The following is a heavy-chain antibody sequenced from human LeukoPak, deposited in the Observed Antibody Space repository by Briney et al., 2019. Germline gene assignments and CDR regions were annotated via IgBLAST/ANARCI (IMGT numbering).Heavy chain of an antibody. CDR3: AKGHTVFDN. V-gene: IGHV3-30*04. D-gene: IGHD4-11*01. CDR2: ISYGGRNK. J-gene: IGHJ4*02. CDR1: GLTLSSYA. Sequence: GGSLRLSCAPSGLTLSSYAMHWVRKPRGKGREWGAFISYGGRNKSYPAPVKARFPISRANSKTTLNLQMKPLSPEDRTVYYCAKGHTVFDNWGQGTMVTVSS.